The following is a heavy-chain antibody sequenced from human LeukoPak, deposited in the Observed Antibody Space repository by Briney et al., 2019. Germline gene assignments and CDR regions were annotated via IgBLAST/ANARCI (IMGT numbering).Heavy chain of an antibody. Sequence: ASVKVSCKASGYTLTNYGISWIRQAPGQGLEWMGWISGYNGNANYPQKLQGRVTMTTDTSTSTSYMELRSLRSDDTAVYYCARSSAEVLNYYYYAMDVWAQGTTVTVSS. J-gene: IGHJ6*02. CDR3: ARSSAEVLNYYYYAMDV. CDR1: GYTLTNYG. D-gene: IGHD6-6*01. V-gene: IGHV1-18*01. CDR2: ISGYNGNA.